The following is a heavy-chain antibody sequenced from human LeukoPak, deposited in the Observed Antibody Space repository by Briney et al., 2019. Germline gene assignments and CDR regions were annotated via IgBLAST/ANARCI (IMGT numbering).Heavy chain of an antibody. V-gene: IGHV3-21*04. CDR2: ISSSSSYI. Sequence: GGSLRLSCAASGFTFSSYSMNWVRQAPGKGLEWVSSISSSSSYIYYADSVKGRFTISRDNAKNSLYLQMNSLRAEDTAVYYCARGAYGDYESFDYWGQGTLVTVSS. CDR1: GFTFSSYS. D-gene: IGHD4-17*01. J-gene: IGHJ4*02. CDR3: ARGAYGDYESFDY.